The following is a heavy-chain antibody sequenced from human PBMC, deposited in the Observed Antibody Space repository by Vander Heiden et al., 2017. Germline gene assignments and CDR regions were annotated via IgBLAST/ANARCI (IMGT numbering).Heavy chain of an antibody. CDR1: GGSISSSNNY. CDR3: ARHLRTGIPVAADMGY. Sequence: QLQLQESGPGLVKPSETLSLTCTVSGGSISSSNNYWGWIRQPPGKGLEWIASFYYRGNTYYNPSLKSRVTMPVDTSKNQFSLKLSSVTAADTAVYYCARHLRTGIPVAADMGYWGQGTLVTVSS. J-gene: IGHJ4*02. CDR2: FYYRGNT. D-gene: IGHD6-19*01. V-gene: IGHV4-39*01.